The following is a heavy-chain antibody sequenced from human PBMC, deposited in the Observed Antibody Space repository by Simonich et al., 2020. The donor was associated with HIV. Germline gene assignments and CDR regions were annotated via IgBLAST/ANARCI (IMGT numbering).Heavy chain of an antibody. J-gene: IGHJ3*02. D-gene: IGHD3-3*01. CDR3: ARGGKHNFWSGHDGFDI. Sequence: QVQMVQSGAEVKKPGASVKVYCTASGFTFASFDITWGRQAPGQGLEWMGVINSYKGNTNYAQNLQGRVTMTTDTSTSTAYMELRSLRSDDTAVYYCARGGKHNFWSGHDGFDIWGQGTMVTVSS. CDR2: INSYKGNT. CDR1: GFTFASFD. V-gene: IGHV1-18*01.